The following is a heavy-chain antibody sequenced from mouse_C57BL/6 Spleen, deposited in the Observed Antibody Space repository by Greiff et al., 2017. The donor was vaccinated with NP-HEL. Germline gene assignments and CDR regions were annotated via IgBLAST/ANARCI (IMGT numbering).Heavy chain of an antibody. CDR3: ASLYYGNYLYYYAMDY. CDR1: GFSLTSYG. CDR2: IWSGGST. D-gene: IGHD2-1*01. V-gene: IGHV2-2*01. J-gene: IGHJ4*01. Sequence: QVQLQQSGPGLVQPSQSLSITCTVSGFSLTSYGVHWVRQSPGKGLEWLGVIWSGGSTDYNAAFISRLSISKDNSKSQVFFKMNSLQADDTAIYYCASLYYGNYLYYYAMDYWGQGTSVTVSS.